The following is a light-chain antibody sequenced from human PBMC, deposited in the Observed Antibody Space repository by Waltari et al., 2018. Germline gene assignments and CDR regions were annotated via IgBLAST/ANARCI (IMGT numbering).Light chain of an antibody. V-gene: IGLV1-44*01. CDR1: NLNIGSNT. CDR3: AVWDDSLTAVV. CDR2: NDN. Sequence: QSVLSQSPSASGTPGQRVTISCSGSNLNIGSNTVSRYQQLSGTAPKLLIYNDNERPSGVPARFSASKSGTSASLAISGLQSDDEAQYYCAVWDDSLTAVVFGGGTDLTVL. J-gene: IGLJ2*01.